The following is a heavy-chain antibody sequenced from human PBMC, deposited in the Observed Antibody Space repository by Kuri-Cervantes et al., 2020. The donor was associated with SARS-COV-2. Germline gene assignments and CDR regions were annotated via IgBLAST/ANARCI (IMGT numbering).Heavy chain of an antibody. D-gene: IGHD4-11*01. Sequence: GGSLRLSCAASGFTFSSYGIHWVRQAPGTGLEWVAVVSYNGTNKYYADSVKGRLTISRDNSRNIVYLQMNSLRPEDTVLYYCTREAYDYNMGFDSWGQGTLVTVSS. V-gene: IGHV3-30*19. CDR3: TREAYDYNMGFDS. J-gene: IGHJ4*02. CDR1: GFTFSSYG. CDR2: VSYNGTNK.